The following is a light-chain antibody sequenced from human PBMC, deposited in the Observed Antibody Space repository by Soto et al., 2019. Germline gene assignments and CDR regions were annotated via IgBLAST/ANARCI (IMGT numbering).Light chain of an antibody. CDR1: SKDVGGYNF. CDR3: SSYAGSYTLV. Sequence: QSALTQPRSVSGSPGQSVTISCTGTSKDVGGYNFVSWYQQHPGKVPKLFIYDVSRRPSGVPDRFSGSKSGNTASLTISGLQAEDEADYYCSSYAGSYTLVFGGGTNLTVL. V-gene: IGLV2-11*01. J-gene: IGLJ2*01. CDR2: DVS.